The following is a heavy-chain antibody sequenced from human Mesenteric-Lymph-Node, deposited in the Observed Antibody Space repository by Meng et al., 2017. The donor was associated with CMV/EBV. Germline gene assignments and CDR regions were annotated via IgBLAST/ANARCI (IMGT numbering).Heavy chain of an antibody. CDR3: AREGYHDILTGYLYYYGMDV. CDR2: ISSSGSTI. CDR1: GFTFSDYY. Sequence: GESLKISCAASGFTFSDYYMSWIRQAPGKGLEWVSYISSSGSTIYYADSVKGRFTISRDNAKNSLYLQMNSLRAEDTAVYYCAREGYHDILTGYLYYYGMDVWGQGTKVTVSS. V-gene: IGHV3-11*01. D-gene: IGHD3-9*01. J-gene: IGHJ6*02.